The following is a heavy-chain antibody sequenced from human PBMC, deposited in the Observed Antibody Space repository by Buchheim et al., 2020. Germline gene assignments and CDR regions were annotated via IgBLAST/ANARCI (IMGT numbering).Heavy chain of an antibody. V-gene: IGHV3-11*05. CDR1: GFTFSDYY. D-gene: IGHD3-3*01. Sequence: QVQLVESGGGLVKPGGSLRLSCAASGFTFSDYYMSWIRQAPGQGLEWVSYISSSSSYTNYADSVKGRFTISRDNAKNSPYLQMNSLRAEDTAVYYCARDMGRTIFGLHAYYYYYYMDVWGKGTT. CDR3: ARDMGRTIFGLHAYYYYYYMDV. J-gene: IGHJ6*03. CDR2: ISSSSSYT.